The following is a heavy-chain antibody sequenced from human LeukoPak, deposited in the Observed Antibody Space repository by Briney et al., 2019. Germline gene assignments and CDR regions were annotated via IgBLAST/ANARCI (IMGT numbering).Heavy chain of an antibody. V-gene: IGHV1-69*04. Sequence: SVKVSCKASEYTFTGYYIHWVRQAPGQGLEWMGRIIPILGIANYAQKFQGRVTITADKSTSTAYMELSSLRSEDTAVYYCARVGQSAMGYDYWGQGILVTVSS. D-gene: IGHD5-18*01. CDR1: EYTFTGYY. J-gene: IGHJ4*02. CDR3: ARVGQSAMGYDY. CDR2: IIPILGIA.